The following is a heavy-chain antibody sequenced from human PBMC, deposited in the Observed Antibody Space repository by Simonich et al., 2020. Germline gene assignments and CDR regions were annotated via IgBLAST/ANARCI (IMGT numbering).Heavy chain of an antibody. CDR2: INHSVST. V-gene: IGHV4-34*01. CDR3: ARHLQLGPFDY. CDR1: GGSFSGYY. Sequence: QVQLQQWGAGLLKPSETLSLTCAVYGGSFSGYYWSWIRQPPGKGLEWIGEINHSVSTNYNPSLKIRVTISVDTSKNQFSLKLSSVTAADTAVYYCARHLQLGPFDYWGQGTLVTVSS. D-gene: IGHD1-1*01. J-gene: IGHJ4*02.